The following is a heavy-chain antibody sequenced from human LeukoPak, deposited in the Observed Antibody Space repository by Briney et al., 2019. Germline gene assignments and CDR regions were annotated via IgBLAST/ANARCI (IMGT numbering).Heavy chain of an antibody. D-gene: IGHD3-16*01. J-gene: IGHJ3*02. CDR1: GFTFSSYA. Sequence: PGGSLRLSCAASGFTFSSYAMSWVRQATGKGLEWVSAIGTAGDTYYPGSVKGRFTISRENAKNSLYLQMNSLRAGDTAVYYCASGRGGAFDIWGQGTMVTVSS. V-gene: IGHV3-13*01. CDR3: ASGRGGAFDI. CDR2: IGTAGDT.